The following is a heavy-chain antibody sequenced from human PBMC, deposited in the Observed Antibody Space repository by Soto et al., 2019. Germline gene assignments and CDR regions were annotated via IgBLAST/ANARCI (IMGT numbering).Heavy chain of an antibody. D-gene: IGHD3-3*01. J-gene: IGHJ5*02. CDR1: GGSISSYY. Sequence: SETLSLTCTVAGGSISSYYWTWIRQPAGKGLEWIGRVYSSGGTHYSPSLKSRVIISLDTSKNQFSLRLLSVTDADTAVYFCARGQRFSDWFDGWGQGTLVPGSS. V-gene: IGHV4-4*07. CDR2: VYSSGGT. CDR3: ARGQRFSDWFDG.